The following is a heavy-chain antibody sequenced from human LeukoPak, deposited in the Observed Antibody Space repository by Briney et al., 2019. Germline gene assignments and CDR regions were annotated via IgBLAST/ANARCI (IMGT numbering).Heavy chain of an antibody. D-gene: IGHD3-3*01. V-gene: IGHV3-7*01. CDR1: GFTFSSYW. J-gene: IGHJ4*02. CDR2: IKQDGSEK. CDR3: ARENDFWSGFPVYFDY. Sequence: GGSLRLSCAASGFTFSSYWMSWVRQAPGKGLEWVANIKQDGSEKYYVDSVKGRFTISRDNAKNSLYLQMNSLRAEDTAVYYCARENDFWSGFPVYFDYWGQGTLVTVSS.